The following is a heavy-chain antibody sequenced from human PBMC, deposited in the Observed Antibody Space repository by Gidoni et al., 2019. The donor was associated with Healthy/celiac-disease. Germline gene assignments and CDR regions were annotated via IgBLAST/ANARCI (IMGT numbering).Heavy chain of an antibody. V-gene: IGHV4-34*01. D-gene: IGHD3-10*01. CDR2: INHSGST. J-gene: IGHJ4*02. Sequence: QVQLQQWGAGLLKPSETLSLTCAVYGGSFSGYYWSWIRQPPGQGLEWIGEINHSGSTNYNPSLKSRVTISVDTSKNQFSLKLSSVTAADTAVYYCARSITMVRGAADYWGQGTLVTVSS. CDR3: ARSITMVRGAADY. CDR1: GGSFSGYY.